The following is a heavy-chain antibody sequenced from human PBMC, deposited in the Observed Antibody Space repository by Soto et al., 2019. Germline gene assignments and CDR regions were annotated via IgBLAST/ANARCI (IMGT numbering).Heavy chain of an antibody. V-gene: IGHV3-23*01. CDR1: GFTFRSYS. J-gene: IGHJ6*04. D-gene: IGHD6-6*01. CDR2: INPSGDST. CDR3: AKRPKAGRPVDV. Sequence: EVQLSESGGGQVQPGGSLRLSCAASGFTFRSYSMSWVRQAPGKGLEWVSAINPSGDSTYYADSVKGRLTISRDNSKNTVYLQINSLRAEDTAIYYCAKRPKAGRPVDVWGKGTTVTVSS.